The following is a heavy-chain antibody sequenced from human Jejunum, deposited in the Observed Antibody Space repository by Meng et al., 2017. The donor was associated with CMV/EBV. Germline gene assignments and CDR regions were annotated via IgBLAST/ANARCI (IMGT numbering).Heavy chain of an antibody. J-gene: IGHJ6*02. CDR3: ARDEVRYSSGWYARDWYSDGRDV. D-gene: IGHD6-19*01. Sequence: WVRQAPGKGLEWVANMKQDGSEKYYVDSVRGRFTISRDNAKNSLYLQMNSLRAEDTAVYYCARDEVRYSSGWYARDWYSDGRDVWGRGTTVTVSS. V-gene: IGHV3-7*01. CDR2: MKQDGSEK.